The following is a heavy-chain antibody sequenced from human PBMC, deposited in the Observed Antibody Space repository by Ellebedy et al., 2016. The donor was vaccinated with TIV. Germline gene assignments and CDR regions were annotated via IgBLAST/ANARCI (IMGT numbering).Heavy chain of an antibody. CDR3: ARYTITSTATPAFDV. D-gene: IGHD2-2*02. J-gene: IGHJ3*01. Sequence: MPSETLSLTCAVSGGSISSTNWWSWVRQPPGKGLEWIGERFHSGSTTYNPSLNSRVTISVDKSKNQFSLRLTSVTAADTAVYYCARYTITSTATPAFDVWGQGTLVTVSS. CDR2: RFHSGST. V-gene: IGHV4-4*02. CDR1: GGSISSTNW.